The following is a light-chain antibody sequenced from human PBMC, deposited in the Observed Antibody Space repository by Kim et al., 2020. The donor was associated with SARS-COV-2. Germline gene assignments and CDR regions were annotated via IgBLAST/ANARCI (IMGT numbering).Light chain of an antibody. Sequence: LITIACTGTNLDIGRHYFVSWYQQRPGKAPKLMIYDVRQRPSGVSNRFSGSKSDNTASLTISGLQPEDEADYYCCSYRTTTTLLVFGGGTQLTVL. CDR3: CSYRTTTTLLV. CDR2: DVR. J-gene: IGLJ3*02. V-gene: IGLV2-14*03. CDR1: NLDIGRHYF.